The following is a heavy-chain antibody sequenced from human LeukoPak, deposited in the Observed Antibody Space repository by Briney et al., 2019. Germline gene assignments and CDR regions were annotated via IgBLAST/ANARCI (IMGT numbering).Heavy chain of an antibody. CDR3: ASRVYGLGSFNY. D-gene: IGHD3-10*01. J-gene: IGHJ4*01. Sequence: SETLSLTCTVSGGSISSYYWSWIRQPPGKGLEWIGYIYYSGSTNYNPSLKSRATISVDTSKNQFSLKVSSVTAADTAVYYCASRVYGLGSFNYWGQGTLVTVSS. CDR2: IYYSGST. V-gene: IGHV4-59*08. CDR1: GGSISSYY.